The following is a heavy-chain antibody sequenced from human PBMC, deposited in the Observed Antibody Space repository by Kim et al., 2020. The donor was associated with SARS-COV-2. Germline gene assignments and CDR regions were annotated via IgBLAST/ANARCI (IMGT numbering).Heavy chain of an antibody. Sequence: ASVKVSCKASGYTFTSYYMHWVRQAPGQGLEWMGIINPSGGSTSYAQKFQGRVTMTRDTSTSTVYMELSSLRSEDTAVYYCARERKVAVAGTSSYYYYGMDVWGQGTTVTVSS. J-gene: IGHJ6*02. V-gene: IGHV1-46*01. CDR1: GYTFTSYY. D-gene: IGHD6-19*01. CDR2: INPSGGST. CDR3: ARERKVAVAGTSSYYYYGMDV.